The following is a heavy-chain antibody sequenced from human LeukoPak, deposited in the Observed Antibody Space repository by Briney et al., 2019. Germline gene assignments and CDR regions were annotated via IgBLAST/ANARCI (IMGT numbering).Heavy chain of an antibody. D-gene: IGHD3-10*01. V-gene: IGHV3-64D*06. CDR1: GLTFSSYA. J-gene: IGHJ5*01. CDR2: ISSNGGST. CDR3: VKDRLMVRGVHNWFDP. Sequence: GGSLRLSCSASGLTFSSYAMHWVRQAPGKGLEYVSAISSNGGSTYYADSVKGRFTISRDNSKNTLYLQMSSLRAEDTAVYYCVKDRLMVRGVHNWFDPWGQGTLVTVSS.